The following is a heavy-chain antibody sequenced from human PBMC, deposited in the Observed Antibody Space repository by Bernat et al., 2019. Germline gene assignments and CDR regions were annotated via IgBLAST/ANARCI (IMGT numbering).Heavy chain of an antibody. J-gene: IGHJ4*02. CDR1: GGSISSGGYS. CDR3: ARGSTVVTLDY. V-gene: IGHV4-30-2*01. CDR2: IYHSGST. D-gene: IGHD4-23*01. Sequence: QVQLQESGPGLVKPSQTLSLTCAVSGGSISSGGYSWSWIRQPPGKGLEWIGYIYHSGSTYYNPSLKSRVTISVDRSKNQFSLKLSSVTAADTAVYYCARGSTVVTLDYWGQGTLVTVSS.